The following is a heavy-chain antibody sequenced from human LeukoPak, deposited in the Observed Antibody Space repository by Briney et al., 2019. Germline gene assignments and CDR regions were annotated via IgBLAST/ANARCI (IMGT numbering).Heavy chain of an antibody. V-gene: IGHV4-31*03. Sequence: SETLSLTCTVSGGSISSGGYYWSWIRQHPGKGLEWIGYIYYSGSTYYNPSLKSRVTISIDTSKNQFSLKLTSVTAADTATYYCARETSLAGFASGLGFNYWGQGILVTVSS. CDR1: GGSISSGGYY. CDR2: IYYSGST. D-gene: IGHD6-19*01. CDR3: ARETSLAGFASGLGFNY. J-gene: IGHJ4*02.